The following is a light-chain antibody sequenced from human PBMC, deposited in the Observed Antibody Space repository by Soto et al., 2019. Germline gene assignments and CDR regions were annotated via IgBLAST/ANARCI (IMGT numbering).Light chain of an antibody. Sequence: VTITCRASQGIRNDLGWYQQKPGKAPKLLIYKASTLKSGVPSRFSGSGSGTEFTLTISSLQPDDFATYYCQHYNSYSEAFGQGTKVDIK. CDR2: KAS. V-gene: IGKV1-5*03. CDR3: QHYNSYSEA. CDR1: QGIRND. J-gene: IGKJ1*01.